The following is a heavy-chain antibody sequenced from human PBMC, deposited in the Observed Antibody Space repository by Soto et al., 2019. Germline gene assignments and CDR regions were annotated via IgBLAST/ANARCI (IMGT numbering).Heavy chain of an antibody. CDR2: ISNAGTYK. V-gene: IGHV3-30*18. CDR3: AKRPSTTRDHDSIMDG. Sequence: QVQLVESGGGVVRPGGSLRLSCAASGFTFSYYHIHWVRQAPGQGLEWLTVISNAGTYKYYADSVKGRFTISRDNSKNTLSVQMVGLRAEDTAVYYCAKRPSTTRDHDSIMDGWGQGTRVTVSS. CDR1: GFTFSYYH. J-gene: IGHJ6*02. D-gene: IGHD1-1*01.